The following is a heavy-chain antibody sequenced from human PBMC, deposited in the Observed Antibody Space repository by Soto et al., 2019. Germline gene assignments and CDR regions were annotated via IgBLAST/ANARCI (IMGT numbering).Heavy chain of an antibody. V-gene: IGHV4-59*01. CDR3: ARSSPDPYPHYSTDV. J-gene: IGHJ6*03. CDR2: IYYSGST. CDR1: GGSISSFH. D-gene: IGHD6-6*01. Sequence: SETLSLTCTVSGGSISSFHWNWIRQPPGKGLEWIAYIYYSGSTNYNPSLKSRATISVDTSKNQFSLNLSSVTAADTAVYYCARSSPDPYPHYSTDVWGKGTTVSVFS.